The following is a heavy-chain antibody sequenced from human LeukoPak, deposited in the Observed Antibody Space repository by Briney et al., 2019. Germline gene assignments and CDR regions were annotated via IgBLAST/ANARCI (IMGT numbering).Heavy chain of an antibody. CDR2: ISPYNGDT. Sequence: ASVKVSCKTSHYTFTNYGISWVRQAPGQGLEWLGWISPYNGDTRYAQKLQGRFSMTTDTSTSTAYMELRSLRSDDTALYYCARLILGVTSTGFDYWGQGTLVTVSS. V-gene: IGHV1-18*01. CDR3: ARLILGVTSTGFDY. J-gene: IGHJ4*02. CDR1: HYTFTNYG. D-gene: IGHD1-1*01.